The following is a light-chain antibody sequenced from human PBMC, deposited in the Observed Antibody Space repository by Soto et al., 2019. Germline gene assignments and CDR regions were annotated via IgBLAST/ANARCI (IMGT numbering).Light chain of an antibody. V-gene: IGKV3-15*01. CDR1: QSVNNN. CDR2: SAS. Sequence: EIVMTQYTVTLSVSPGERATLSCTASQSVNNNVAWYQQKPGHTPRLLIYSASIGATGTPARFSGSGSGSDFTLTISSLQSEDFAVYYCQQYNKWPLTFGPGTKVDIK. J-gene: IGKJ3*01. CDR3: QQYNKWPLT.